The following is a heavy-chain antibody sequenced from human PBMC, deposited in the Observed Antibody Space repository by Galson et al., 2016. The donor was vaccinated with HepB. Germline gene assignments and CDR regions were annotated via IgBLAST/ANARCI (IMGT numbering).Heavy chain of an antibody. D-gene: IGHD1-7*01. V-gene: IGHV3-23*01. CDR2: ISGGRGCGSI. CDR3: AKDHHWNYVHSYYGMDL. CDR1: GFTFSNYA. J-gene: IGHJ6*02. Sequence: SLRLSCAVSGFTFSNYAMTWVRQAPGKGLEWVSVISGGRGCGSIYYTDSVKGRFTISRDRSKNTLYLQMDSLRAEDTAVYYCAKDHHWNYVHSYYGMDLWGQGTTVTVSS.